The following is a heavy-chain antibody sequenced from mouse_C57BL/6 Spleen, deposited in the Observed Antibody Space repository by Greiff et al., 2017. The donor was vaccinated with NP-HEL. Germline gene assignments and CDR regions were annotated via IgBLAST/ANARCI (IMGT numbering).Heavy chain of an antibody. D-gene: IGHD2-1*01. CDR1: GYAFSSYW. V-gene: IGHV1-80*01. Sequence: LQQSGASVKISCKASGYAFSSYWMNWVKQRPGKGLEWIGQIYPGDGDTNYNGKFKGKATLTADKSSSTAYMQLSSLTSEDSAVYFCARRGGKPFYAMDYWGQGTSVTVSS. J-gene: IGHJ4*01. CDR2: IYPGDGDT. CDR3: ARRGGKPFYAMDY.